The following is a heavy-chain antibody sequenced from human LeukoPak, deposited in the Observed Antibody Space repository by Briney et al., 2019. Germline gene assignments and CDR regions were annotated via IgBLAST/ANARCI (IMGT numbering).Heavy chain of an antibody. D-gene: IGHD6-25*01. CDR3: ARDAAKRYFDL. Sequence: SVTLSLTCAVSGGSISSGGYSWSWIRQPPGKGLEWIGYIYHSGSTYYNPSLKSRVTISVDRSKNQFSLKLSSVTAADTAVYYCARDAAKRYFDLWGRGTLVTVSS. CDR1: GGSISSGGYS. J-gene: IGHJ2*01. CDR2: IYHSGST. V-gene: IGHV4-30-2*01.